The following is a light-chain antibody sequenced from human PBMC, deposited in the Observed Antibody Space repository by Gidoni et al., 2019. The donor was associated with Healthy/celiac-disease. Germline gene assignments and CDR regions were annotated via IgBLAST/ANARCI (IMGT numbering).Light chain of an antibody. CDR2: DES. CDR3: RQYDNLPLFT. CDR1: QDISNY. J-gene: IGKJ3*01. Sequence: DIQMTQSPSSLSASVGDRVTITCQASQDISNYLNWYQQKPGKAPNLLIFDESNLETGVPSRCSRSGSGTDVTFTISSMQHEDITTYYCRQYDNLPLFTFGHGTKVDIK. V-gene: IGKV1-33*01.